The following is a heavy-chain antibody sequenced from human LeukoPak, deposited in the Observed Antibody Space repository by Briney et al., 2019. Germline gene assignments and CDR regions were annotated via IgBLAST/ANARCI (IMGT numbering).Heavy chain of an antibody. V-gene: IGHV4-4*07. D-gene: IGHD3-10*01. Sequence: SETLSLTCTVSGGSISSYYWSWIRQPAGKGLEWIGRIYTSGSTNYNPSLKSRVTMSVDTSKNQFSLKLSSVTAADTAVYYCARGRSGSYYNTVYYYYYMDVWGKGTTVTVSS. CDR1: GGSISSYY. CDR2: IYTSGST. CDR3: ARGRSGSYYNTVYYYYYMDV. J-gene: IGHJ6*03.